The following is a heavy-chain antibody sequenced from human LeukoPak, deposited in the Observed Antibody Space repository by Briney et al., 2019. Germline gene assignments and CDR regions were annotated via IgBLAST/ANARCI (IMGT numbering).Heavy chain of an antibody. D-gene: IGHD5-18*01. J-gene: IGHJ4*02. V-gene: IGHV1-69*04. CDR2: IIPILGIA. CDR3: ATELSGYSYGYGDY. Sequence: ASVKVSCKASGGTFSSYAVSWVRQAPGQGLEWMGRIIPILGIANYAQKFQGRVTMTEDTSTDTAYMELSSLRSEDTAVYYCATELSGYSYGYGDYWGQGTLVTVSS. CDR1: GGTFSSYA.